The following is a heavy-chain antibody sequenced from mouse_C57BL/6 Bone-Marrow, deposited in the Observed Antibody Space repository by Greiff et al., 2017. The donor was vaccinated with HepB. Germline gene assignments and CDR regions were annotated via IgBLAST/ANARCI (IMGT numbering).Heavy chain of an antibody. J-gene: IGHJ2*01. CDR1: GYTFTDYY. Sequence: EVQLVESGPVLVKPGASVKMSCKASGYTFTDYYMNWVKQSHGKSLEWIGVINPYNGGTSYNQKFKGKATLTVDKSSSTAYMELNSLTSEDSAVYYCARYYYGSSYGYWGQGTTLTVSS. CDR2: INPYNGGT. D-gene: IGHD1-1*01. V-gene: IGHV1-19*01. CDR3: ARYYYGSSYGY.